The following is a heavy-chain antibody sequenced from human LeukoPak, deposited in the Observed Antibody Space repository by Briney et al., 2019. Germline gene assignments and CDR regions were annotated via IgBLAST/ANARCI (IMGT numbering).Heavy chain of an antibody. Sequence: SQTLSLTCTVSGGSISSGGYYWSWIRQPAGKGLEWIGRIYTSGSTNYNPSLKSRVTMSVDTSKNQFSLKLSSVTAADTAVYYCARSIANWFDPWGQGTLVTVSS. J-gene: IGHJ5*02. CDR1: GGSISSGGYY. CDR3: ARSIANWFDP. V-gene: IGHV4-61*02. CDR2: IYTSGST.